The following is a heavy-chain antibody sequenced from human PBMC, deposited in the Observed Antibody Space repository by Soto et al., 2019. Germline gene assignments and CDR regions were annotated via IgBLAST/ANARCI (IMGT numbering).Heavy chain of an antibody. Sequence: PSETLSLTCTVSDGSISTYYWSWMRQPPGKGLEWIGNIYNSGGTNYNPSLKSQITKKVDTSKNQLSLKLSSVTAADTAVYYCARIRQNYYFDYWGQGTLVTVS. CDR3: ARIRQNYYFDY. V-gene: IGHV4-4*09. CDR2: IYNSGGT. CDR1: DGSISTYY. J-gene: IGHJ4*02.